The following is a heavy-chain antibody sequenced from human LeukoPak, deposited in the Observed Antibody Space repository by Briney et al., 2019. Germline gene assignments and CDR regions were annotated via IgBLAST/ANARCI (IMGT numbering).Heavy chain of an antibody. Sequence: TSETLSLTCTVSGGSTTGYFWSWIRQPPGKGPEWIGYVFYSGGTLYNPSLDSRVTISVDTSKTQFSLELTSVTAADTAVYYCARHMSVTYDAFNLWGRGTMVTVSS. CDR2: VFYSGGT. CDR3: ARHMSVTYDAFNL. J-gene: IGHJ3*01. V-gene: IGHV4-59*08. D-gene: IGHD2-21*02. CDR1: GGSTTGYF.